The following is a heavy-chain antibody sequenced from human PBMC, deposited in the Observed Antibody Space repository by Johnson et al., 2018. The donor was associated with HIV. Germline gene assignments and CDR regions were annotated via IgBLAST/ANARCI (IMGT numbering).Heavy chain of an antibody. D-gene: IGHD5-12*01. V-gene: IGHV3-15*01. CDR3: TTGLSSGKGAFDI. J-gene: IGHJ3*02. CDR2: IKSTTDGGTT. CDR1: GFTFSNAW. Sequence: EVQLVESGGGLVKPGGSLRLSCAASGFTFSNAWMSWVRQAPGKGLEWVGRIKSTTDGGTTDYAAPGKGRFTISRDDSKNTLYLQMNSLKTEDTAVYYCTTGLSSGKGAFDIWGQGTMVTVSS.